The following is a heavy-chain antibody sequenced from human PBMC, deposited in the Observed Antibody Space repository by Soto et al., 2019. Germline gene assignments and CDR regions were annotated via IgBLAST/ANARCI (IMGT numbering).Heavy chain of an antibody. D-gene: IGHD1-26*01. J-gene: IGHJ3*02. V-gene: IGHV3-43*01. CDR3: AKVGSGSPDDAFGI. Sequence: EVQLVESGGVVVQPGGSLRLSCAASGFTFDDYTMHWVRQAPGKGLEWVSLISWDGGSTYYADSVKGRFTISRDNSKNSLYLQMNSLRTEDTALYYCAKVGSGSPDDAFGIWGQGTMVTVSS. CDR1: GFTFDDYT. CDR2: ISWDGGST.